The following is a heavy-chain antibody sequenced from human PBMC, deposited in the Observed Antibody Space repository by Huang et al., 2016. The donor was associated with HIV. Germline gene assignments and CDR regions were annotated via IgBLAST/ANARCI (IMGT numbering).Heavy chain of an antibody. V-gene: IGHV3-30*03. CDR3: ARGPIRFLAWLLNFDY. CDR1: GFTFSSYG. Sequence: QILLIESGGGVVQPGRSLRLSCAASGFTFSSYGMPWVRQAPGKGLEWVAVISYDEDNKYYADSVRGRFTISRDNSKNTLYLQMNSLRIEDTAVYYCARGPIRFLAWLLNFDYWGQGALVTVSS. J-gene: IGHJ4*02. CDR2: ISYDEDNK. D-gene: IGHD3-3*01.